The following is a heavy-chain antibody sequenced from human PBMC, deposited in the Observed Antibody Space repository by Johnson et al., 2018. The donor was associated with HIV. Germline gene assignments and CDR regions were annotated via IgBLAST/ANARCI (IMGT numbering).Heavy chain of an antibody. Sequence: VESGGVVVQPGGSLRLSCETSRFTFDDYAMHWFRQAPGKGLEWVSLINWDGDSTYYADSVKGRFTISRDNSKNSLYLQMNSLRPEDTAFYFCARDQLGSKIEFSFYAFDMWGQGTLVTVSS. CDR1: RFTFDDYA. D-gene: IGHD2-15*01. CDR2: INWDGDST. V-gene: IGHV3-43D*03. CDR3: ARDQLGSKIEFSFYAFDM. J-gene: IGHJ3*02.